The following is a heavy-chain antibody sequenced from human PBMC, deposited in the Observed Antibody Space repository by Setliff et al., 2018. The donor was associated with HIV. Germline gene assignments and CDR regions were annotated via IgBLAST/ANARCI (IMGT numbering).Heavy chain of an antibody. CDR1: GYTFTTYG. V-gene: IGHV1-18*01. CDR3: ASGRGEYSSGWFRSALDI. D-gene: IGHD6-19*01. CDR2: INTYNGNT. J-gene: IGHJ3*02. Sequence: ASVKVSCKASGYTFTTYGISWVRQAPGQGLEWMGWINTYNGNTNYAQKFQGRVTMTTDTSTSTAYMQLRSLRPDDTAVYYCASGRGEYSSGWFRSALDIWGQGTMVTVSS.